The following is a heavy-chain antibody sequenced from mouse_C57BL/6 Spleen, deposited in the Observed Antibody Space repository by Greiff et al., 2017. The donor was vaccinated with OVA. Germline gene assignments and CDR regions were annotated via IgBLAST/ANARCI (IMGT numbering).Heavy chain of an antibody. J-gene: IGHJ3*01. Sequence: DVMLVESGGGLVKPGGSLKLSCAASGFTFSSYAMSWVRQTPEKRLEWVATISDGGSYTYYPDNVKGRFTISRDNAKNNRYLQMSHLKSEDTAMYYCARDGPNWDLPWFAYWGQGTLVTVSA. V-gene: IGHV5-4*01. CDR1: GFTFSSYA. D-gene: IGHD4-1*01. CDR2: ISDGGSYT. CDR3: ARDGPNWDLPWFAY.